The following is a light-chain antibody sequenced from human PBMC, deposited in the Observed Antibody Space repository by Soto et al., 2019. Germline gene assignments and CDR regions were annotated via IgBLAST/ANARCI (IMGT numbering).Light chain of an antibody. CDR2: SAS. Sequence: EILLTQSPATLSLSPGERATLSCRASQNVRNDLVWYLQKPGQAPRLLIYSASNRATGIPARFSGSGSGTDFTLTISILEPEDFAVYYCQQRTNWPPTFGGGTKVEFK. CDR1: QNVRND. J-gene: IGKJ4*01. V-gene: IGKV3-11*01. CDR3: QQRTNWPPT.